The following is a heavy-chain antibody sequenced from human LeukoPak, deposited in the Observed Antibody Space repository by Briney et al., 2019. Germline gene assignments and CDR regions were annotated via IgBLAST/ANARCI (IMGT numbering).Heavy chain of an antibody. V-gene: IGHV1-18*01. CDR2: IGAYNGNT. D-gene: IGHD4-17*01. CDR1: GYTFTSYG. J-gene: IGHJ4*02. CDR3: ARADYGDYTDYFGY. Sequence: GASVKVSCKASGYTFTSYGISWVRQAPGQGLEWMGWIGAYNGNTNYAQKLQGRVTMTTDTSTSTAYMELRSLRSDDTAVYYCARADYGDYTDYFGYWGQGTLVTVSS.